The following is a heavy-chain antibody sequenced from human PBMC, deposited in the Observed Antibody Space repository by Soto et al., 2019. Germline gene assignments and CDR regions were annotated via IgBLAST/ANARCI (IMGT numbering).Heavy chain of an antibody. J-gene: IGHJ5*02. CDR3: ARGHSARSGYYDVA. CDR2: IHTRGII. D-gene: IGHD3-22*01. CDR1: VGSVSSSY. V-gene: IGHV4-4*07. Sequence: PSETLSLTCTVSVGSVSSSYWSWVRQPAGKGLEWIGRIHTRGIINYNPSLTGRVTMSVDTSKNQFFLRLSSVTAADTGVYFCARGHSARSGYYDVAWGQGTLVTVSS.